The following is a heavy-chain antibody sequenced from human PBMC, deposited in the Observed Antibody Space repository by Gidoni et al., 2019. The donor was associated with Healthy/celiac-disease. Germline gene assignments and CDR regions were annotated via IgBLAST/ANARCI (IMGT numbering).Heavy chain of an antibody. J-gene: IGHJ6*02. CDR1: GFTFSSYS. V-gene: IGHV3-21*01. CDR2: ISSSSSYI. D-gene: IGHD2-2*01. CDR3: ARFVVPAAADYYYYGMDV. Sequence: EVQLVESGGGLVKPGGSLRLSCAASGFTFSSYSMNWVRQAPGKGLEWVSSISSSSSYIYYADSVKGRFTISRDNAKNSLYLQMNSLRAEDTAVYYCARFVVPAAADYYYYGMDVWGQGTTVTVSS.